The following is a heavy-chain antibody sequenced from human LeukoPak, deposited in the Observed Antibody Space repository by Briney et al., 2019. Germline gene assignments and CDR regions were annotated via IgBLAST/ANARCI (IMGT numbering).Heavy chain of an antibody. CDR2: IIPIFGTA. V-gene: IGHV1-69*05. J-gene: IGHJ6*03. CDR1: GGTFSSYA. D-gene: IGHD6-13*01. Sequence: SVKVSCKASGGTFSSYAISWVRQAPGQGLEWMGGIIPIFGTANYAQKFEGRVTITTDESTSTAYMELSSLRSEDTAVYYCARWGYSSSWYDYYMDVWGKGTTVTVSS. CDR3: ARWGYSSSWYDYYMDV.